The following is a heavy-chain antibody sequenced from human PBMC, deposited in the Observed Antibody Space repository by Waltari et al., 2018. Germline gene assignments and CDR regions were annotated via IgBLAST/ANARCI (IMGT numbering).Heavy chain of an antibody. V-gene: IGHV4-59*08. D-gene: IGHD3-22*01. CDR2: ISYTGST. J-gene: IGHJ4*02. CDR1: GDSISSYY. Sequence: QVQLQESGPGLVKPSETLSLTCTVSGDSISSYYWNWIRQPPGKGLEWIGYISYTGSTNYNPSLKSRVTFSVDTSKNQFSLKLSSATAADTAVYYCARALVTMRIYFDYWGLGTLVTVSS. CDR3: ARALVTMRIYFDY.